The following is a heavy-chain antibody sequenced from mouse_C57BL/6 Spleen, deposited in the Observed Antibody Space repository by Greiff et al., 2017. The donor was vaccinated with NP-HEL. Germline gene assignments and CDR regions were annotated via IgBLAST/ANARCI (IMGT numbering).Heavy chain of an antibody. D-gene: IGHD2-4*01. CDR3: AKSSSYYDYDAWFAY. V-gene: IGHV5-17*01. J-gene: IGHJ3*01. CDR1: GFTFSDYG. Sequence: VQLKESGGGLVKPGGSLKLSCAASGFTFSDYGMHWVRQAPEKGLEWVAYISSGSSTIYYADTVKGRFTISRDNAKNTLFLQMTSLRSEDTAMYYCAKSSSYYDYDAWFAYWGQGTLVTVSA. CDR2: ISSGSSTI.